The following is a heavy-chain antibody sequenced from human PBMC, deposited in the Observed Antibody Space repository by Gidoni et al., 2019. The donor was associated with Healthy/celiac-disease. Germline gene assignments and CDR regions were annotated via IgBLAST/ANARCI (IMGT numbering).Heavy chain of an antibody. CDR2: SSGSGGST. CDR1: AFTFSRYA. Sequence: EVQLLASGGGLLQPGGSLRLSCSASAFTFSRYAMSWVRQAPGKGLEWVSESSGSGGSTYYADSVKGRFTISRDNYKNTLYLQMNSLRAEDTDVYYCAKDPYCSGGSCYGEYFDYWGQGTLVTVSS. J-gene: IGHJ4*02. D-gene: IGHD2-15*01. V-gene: IGHV3-23*01. CDR3: AKDPYCSGGSCYGEYFDY.